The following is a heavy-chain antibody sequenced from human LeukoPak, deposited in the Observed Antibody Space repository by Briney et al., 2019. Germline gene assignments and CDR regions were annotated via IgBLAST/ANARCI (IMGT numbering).Heavy chain of an antibody. V-gene: IGHV1-8*01. CDR3: ARSLAGRSYYYYMDA. CDR2: MNHSSGNT. CDR1: GYTLTTFD. J-gene: IGHJ6*03. D-gene: IGHD6-6*01. Sequence: ASVTVSCKASGYTLTTFDINWVRQAPGQGLEWMGWMNHSSGNTGYAHKFQDRVSMTRNTSINTAYMELSSLRSEDTAVYYCARSLAGRSYYYYMDAWGNGTTVTVSS.